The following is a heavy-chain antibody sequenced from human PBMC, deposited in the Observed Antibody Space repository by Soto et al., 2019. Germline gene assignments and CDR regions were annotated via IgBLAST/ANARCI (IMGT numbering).Heavy chain of an antibody. CDR2: ISAYNGNT. Sequence: ASVKVSCKASGYTFTNYGISWVRQAPGQGLEWMGWISAYNGNTNYAQNFQGRVTMTTDTSTTTAYMELRSLRSDDTAVYYCAIDFLEHDFWSGYYHNWFDPWGQGTLVTVSS. D-gene: IGHD3-3*01. J-gene: IGHJ5*02. CDR1: GYTFTNYG. CDR3: AIDFLEHDFWSGYYHNWFDP. V-gene: IGHV1-18*01.